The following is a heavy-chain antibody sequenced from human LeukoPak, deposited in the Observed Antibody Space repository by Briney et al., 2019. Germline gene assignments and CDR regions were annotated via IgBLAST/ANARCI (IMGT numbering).Heavy chain of an antibody. CDR3: ASGITMIVR. V-gene: IGHV3-30*03. CDR2: ISYGGSNK. CDR1: GFTFSSYG. J-gene: IGHJ4*02. Sequence: GGSLRLSCAASGFTFSSYGMHWVRQAPGKGLEWVAVISYGGSNKYYADSVKGRFTISRDNSKNTLYLQMNSLRAEDTAVYYCASGITMIVRWGQGTLVTVSS. D-gene: IGHD3-22*01.